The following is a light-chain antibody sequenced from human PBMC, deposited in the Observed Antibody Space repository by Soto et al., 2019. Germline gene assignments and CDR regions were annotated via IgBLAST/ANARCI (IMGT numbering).Light chain of an antibody. CDR3: SSYTTSATLV. Sequence: QSALTQPASVSGSPGQSIAISCTGTSSDVGSYNSVSWYQQFPGKALKLILYAVTNRPSGVSNRFSGSKSGNTASLTISGLQAEDEADYFCSSYTTSATLVFGVGTKLTVL. V-gene: IGLV2-14*01. CDR2: AVT. CDR1: SSDVGSYNS. J-gene: IGLJ2*01.